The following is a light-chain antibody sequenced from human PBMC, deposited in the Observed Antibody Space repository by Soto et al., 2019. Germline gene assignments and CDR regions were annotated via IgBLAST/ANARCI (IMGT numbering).Light chain of an antibody. V-gene: IGKV1-12*02. CDR3: QQAYIFPFS. CDR1: QVISNS. Sequence: DVQMTQSPSSVSASVGDRVTLTCRASQVISNSLAWYQQKPGKAPRLLIYGAFNLQGGVPSRFSGSGAGTHFFLTISSLQPEDFATYYCQQAYIFPFSFXGGTKVDIK. J-gene: IGKJ4*01. CDR2: GAF.